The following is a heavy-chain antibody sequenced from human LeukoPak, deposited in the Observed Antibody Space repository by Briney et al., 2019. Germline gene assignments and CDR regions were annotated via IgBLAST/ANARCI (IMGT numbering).Heavy chain of an antibody. CDR3: ARDRGPYDSSGYYPYDAFDI. D-gene: IGHD3-22*01. J-gene: IGHJ3*02. Sequence: PGGSLRLSCVASGFTFNTYWIHWVRQGPGKGLVWVSLINIDGTTTTYADSVKGRFTISRDNAKNSLFLQMNSLRAEDTALYYCARDRGPYDSSGYYPYDAFDIWGQGTMVTVSS. CDR2: INIDGTTT. CDR1: GFTFNTYW. V-gene: IGHV3-74*01.